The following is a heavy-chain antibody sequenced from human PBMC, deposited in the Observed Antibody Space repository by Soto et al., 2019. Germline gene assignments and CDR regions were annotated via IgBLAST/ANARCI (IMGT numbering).Heavy chain of an antibody. CDR1: GGTLSSYT. J-gene: IGHJ3*02. Sequence: GASVKVSCKDSGGTLSSYTISWVRQAPGQGLEWMGRIIPILGIANYAQKFQGRVTITADKSTSTAYMELSSLRSEDTAVYYCARPPAVAGAHDALDIWGQGTMVTVSS. V-gene: IGHV1-69*02. CDR3: ARPPAVAGAHDALDI. CDR2: IIPILGIA. D-gene: IGHD6-19*01.